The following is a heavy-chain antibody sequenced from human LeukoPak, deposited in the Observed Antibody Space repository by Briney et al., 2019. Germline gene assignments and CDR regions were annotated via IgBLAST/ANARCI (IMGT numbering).Heavy chain of an antibody. CDR1: GGSISSGGYY. J-gene: IGHJ5*02. CDR2: IYYSGST. V-gene: IGHV4-31*03. Sequence: SETLSPTCTVSGGSISSGGYYWSWIRQHPGKGLEWIGYIYYSGSTYYNPSLKSRVTISVDTSKNQFSLKLSSVTAADTAVYYCASLTTADNWFDPWGQGTLVTVSS. CDR3: ASLTTADNWFDP. D-gene: IGHD4-11*01.